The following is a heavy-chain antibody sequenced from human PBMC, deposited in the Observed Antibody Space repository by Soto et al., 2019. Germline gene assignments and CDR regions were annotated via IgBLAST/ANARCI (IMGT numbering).Heavy chain of an antibody. CDR1: GGSISSGGYY. CDR3: ARDSGYRSGGSCNSLDY. J-gene: IGHJ4*02. CDR2: IYYSGST. D-gene: IGHD2-15*01. V-gene: IGHV4-31*03. Sequence: SETLSLTCTVSGGSISSGGYYWTWIRQHPGKGLEWIGYIYYSGSTYYNPSLKSRVTISVDTSKNQFSLKLSSVTAADTAVYYCARDSGYRSGGSCNSLDYWGQGTLVTVS.